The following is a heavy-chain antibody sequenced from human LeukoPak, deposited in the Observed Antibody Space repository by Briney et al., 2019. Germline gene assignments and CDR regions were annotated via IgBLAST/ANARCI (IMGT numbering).Heavy chain of an antibody. J-gene: IGHJ4*02. CDR1: GGSISSYY. CDR3: ARAQANWGLY. V-gene: IGHV4-59*01. D-gene: IGHD7-27*01. Sequence: MTSETLSLTCTVSGGSISSYYWSWIRQPPGKGLEWIGYIYYSGSTNYNPSLKSRVTISVDTSKNQFSLKLSSVTAADTAVYYCARAQANWGLYWGQGTLVTVSS. CDR2: IYYSGST.